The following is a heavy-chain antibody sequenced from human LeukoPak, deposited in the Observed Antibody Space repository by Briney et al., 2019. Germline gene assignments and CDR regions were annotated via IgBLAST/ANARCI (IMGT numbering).Heavy chain of an antibody. V-gene: IGHV1-69*05. Sequence: GASVKVSCKASGGTFSSYAISWVRQAPGQGLEWMGGIIPIFGTANYAQKFQGRVTMTTDTSTSTAYMELRSLRSDDTAVYYCARDPSKTTVTTAGASYYMDVWGKGTTVTVSS. D-gene: IGHD4-17*01. CDR2: IIPIFGTA. J-gene: IGHJ6*03. CDR1: GGTFSSYA. CDR3: ARDPSKTTVTTAGASYYMDV.